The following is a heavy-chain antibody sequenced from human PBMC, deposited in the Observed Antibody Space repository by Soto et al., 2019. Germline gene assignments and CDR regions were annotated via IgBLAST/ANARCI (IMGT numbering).Heavy chain of an antibody. J-gene: IGHJ5*02. CDR3: ARARGSSQNLDT. CDR2: IYYSGLT. Sequence: SETLSLTCSVSGDSTSSDYWSWIRQPPGKGLEWIGYIYYSGLTNYNPSLKSRLTISVDTSKNQFSLKLASVTAAYTAVYYCARARGSSQNLDTWGQGALVTVSS. V-gene: IGHV4-59*01. CDR1: GDSTSSDY. D-gene: IGHD1-26*01.